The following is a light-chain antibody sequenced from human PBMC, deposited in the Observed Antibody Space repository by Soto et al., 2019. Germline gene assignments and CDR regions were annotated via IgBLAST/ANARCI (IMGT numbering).Light chain of an antibody. CDR3: EAWDGRLNVVP. CDR1: SSNIGTNT. J-gene: IGLJ2*01. V-gene: IGLV1-44*01. Sequence: QSVLTQPPSASGTPGQRVTISCSGSSSNIGTNTVNWYQHLPGSAPKLLIFSNNQRPSGVPDRFSGSKSGTSASLAISGLPTDDGADYFCEAWDGRLNVVPFGGGAKLNVL. CDR2: SNN.